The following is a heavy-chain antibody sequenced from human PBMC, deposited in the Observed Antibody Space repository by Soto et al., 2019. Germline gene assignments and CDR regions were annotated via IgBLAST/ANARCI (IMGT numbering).Heavy chain of an antibody. V-gene: IGHV5-51*01. CDR2: IYPGDSDT. CDR1: GYSFTIYW. CDR3: ARGYCTTTICDPWFDP. Sequence: PGESLKISCTGVGYSFTIYWIAWVRQTPGKGLEWMGIIYPGDSDTRYSPSFEGQVTISADKSITTAYLQWSSLKASDTAMYYCARGYCTTTICDPWFDPWGQGTLVTVSS. J-gene: IGHJ5*02. D-gene: IGHD2-8*01.